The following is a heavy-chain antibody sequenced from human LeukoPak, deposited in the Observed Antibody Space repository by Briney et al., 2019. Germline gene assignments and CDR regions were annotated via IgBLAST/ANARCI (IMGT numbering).Heavy chain of an antibody. CDR3: AKDSRYFDWNDAFDI. CDR1: GFTFSSYG. D-gene: IGHD3-9*01. V-gene: IGHV3-30*02. J-gene: IGHJ3*02. CDR2: IRYDGSNK. Sequence: GGSLSLSCAASGFTFSSYGMHWVRQAPGKGLEWVAFIRYDGSNKYYADSVKGRFTISRDNSKNTLYLQMNSLRAEDTAVYYCAKDSRYFDWNDAFDIWGQGTMVTVSS.